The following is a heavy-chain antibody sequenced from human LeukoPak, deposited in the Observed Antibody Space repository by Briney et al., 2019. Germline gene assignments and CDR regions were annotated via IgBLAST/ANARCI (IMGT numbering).Heavy chain of an antibody. V-gene: IGHV4-34*01. CDR2: INHSGST. Sequence: SETLSLTCAVYGGSFSGYYWSWIRQPPGKGLEWIGEINHSGSTKYNPSLKSRVTISVDTSKNQFSLKLSSVTAADTAVYYCARVPRRITIFGVVIIPHPFDYWGQGTLVTVSS. CDR3: ARVPRRITIFGVVIIPHPFDY. CDR1: GGSFSGYY. D-gene: IGHD3-3*01. J-gene: IGHJ4*02.